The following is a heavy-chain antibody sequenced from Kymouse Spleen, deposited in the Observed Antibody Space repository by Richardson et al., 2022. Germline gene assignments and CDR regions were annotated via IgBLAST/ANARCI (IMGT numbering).Heavy chain of an antibody. CDR3: ARDITMIVVVILTT. J-gene: IGHJ4*02. CDR2: IYSCGST. Sequence: EVQLVESGGGLIQPGGSLRLSCAASGFTVSSNYMSWVRQAPGKGLEWVSVIYSCGSTYYADSVKGRFTISRDNSKNTLYLQMNSLRAEDTAVYYCARDITMIVVVILTTGAREPWSPSPQ. D-gene: IGHD3-22*01. V-gene: IGHV3-66*03. CDR1: GFTVSSNY.